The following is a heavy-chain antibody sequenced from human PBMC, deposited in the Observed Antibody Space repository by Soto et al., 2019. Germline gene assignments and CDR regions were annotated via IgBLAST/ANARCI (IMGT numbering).Heavy chain of an antibody. J-gene: IGHJ4*02. CDR3: ARGPSSLTSFDY. V-gene: IGHV3-30-3*01. CDR2: ISYDGSNK. D-gene: IGHD2-15*01. CDR1: GFTFSSYA. Sequence: LRLSCAASGFTFSSYAMHWVRQAPGKGLEWVAVISYDGSNKYYADSVKGRFTISRDNSKKTLYLQMNSLRAEDTAVYYCARGPSSLTSFDYWGQGTLVTVYS.